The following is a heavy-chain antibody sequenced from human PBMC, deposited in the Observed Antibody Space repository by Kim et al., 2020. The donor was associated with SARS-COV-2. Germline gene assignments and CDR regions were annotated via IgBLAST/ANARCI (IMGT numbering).Heavy chain of an antibody. CDR2: ISYDGSNK. CDR3: AKSVYYYGSGSYTYFDY. CDR1: GFTFSSYG. D-gene: IGHD3-10*01. J-gene: IGHJ4*02. Sequence: GGSLSLSCAASGFTFSSYGMHWFRQAPGKGLECVAVISYDGSNKYYAASVKGRFTISRDKSKNTLYLQMNSLRAEDTAVYYCAKSVYYYGSGSYTYFDYWGQGTLVTVSS. V-gene: IGHV3-30*18.